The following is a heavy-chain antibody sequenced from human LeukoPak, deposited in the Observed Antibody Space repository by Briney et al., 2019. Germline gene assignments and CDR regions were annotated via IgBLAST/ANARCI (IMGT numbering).Heavy chain of an antibody. CDR1: GGSISSYY. Sequence: SETLSLTCTVSGGSISSYYWSWIRQPPGKGLEWIGYIYYSGSTNYNPSLKSRVTISVDTSKNQFSLKLSSVTAADTAAYYCATGYDPITNWFDPWGQGTLVTVSS. CDR3: ATGYDPITNWFDP. J-gene: IGHJ5*02. CDR2: IYYSGST. V-gene: IGHV4-59*01. D-gene: IGHD5-12*01.